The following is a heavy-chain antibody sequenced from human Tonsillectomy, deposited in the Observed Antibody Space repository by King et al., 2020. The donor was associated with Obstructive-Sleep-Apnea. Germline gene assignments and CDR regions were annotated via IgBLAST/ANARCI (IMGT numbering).Heavy chain of an antibody. Sequence: VQLVESGGGLVQPGGSLRLSCAASGFTFSSYWMHWVRQSRGKGLVWVSRINSDGSSTRYADSVKGRFTISRDNAKNMLYLQMNSLRAEDTVVYYCASLTTTEVVAAAGAFDYWGQGTLVTVSS. D-gene: IGHD6-13*01. CDR3: ASLTTTEVVAAAGAFDY. V-gene: IGHV3-74*01. CDR1: GFTFSSYW. CDR2: INSDGSST. J-gene: IGHJ4*02.